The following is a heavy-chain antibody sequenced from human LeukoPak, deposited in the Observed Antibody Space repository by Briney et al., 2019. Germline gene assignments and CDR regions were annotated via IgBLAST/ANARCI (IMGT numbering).Heavy chain of an antibody. J-gene: IGHJ5*02. CDR3: ARRADYGDYYNWFDP. D-gene: IGHD4-17*01. Sequence: SETLSLTCTVSGGSISSSSYYWGWIRQPPGKGLEWIGSIYYSGSTYYNPSLKSRVTISVDTSKNQFSLKLSSVTAEDTALYYCARRADYGDYYNWFDPWGQGTLVTVSS. V-gene: IGHV4-39*01. CDR1: GGSISSSSYY. CDR2: IYYSGST.